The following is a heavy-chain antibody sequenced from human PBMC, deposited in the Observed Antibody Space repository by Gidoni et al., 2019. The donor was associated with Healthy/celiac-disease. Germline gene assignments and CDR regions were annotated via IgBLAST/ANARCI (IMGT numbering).Heavy chain of an antibody. CDR3: ATGTGFYGMDV. CDR1: GYTFTDYY. Sequence: TVKISCKVSGYTFTDYYMHWVQQAPGKGLEWMGLVDPEDGETIYAEKFQGRVTITADTSTDTAYMELSSLRSEDPAVYYCATGTGFYGMDVWGQGTTVTVSS. J-gene: IGHJ6*02. V-gene: IGHV1-69-2*01. CDR2: VDPEDGET.